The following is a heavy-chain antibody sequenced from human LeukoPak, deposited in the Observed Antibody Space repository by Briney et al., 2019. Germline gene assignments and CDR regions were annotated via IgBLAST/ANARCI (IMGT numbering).Heavy chain of an antibody. D-gene: IGHD3-10*01. V-gene: IGHV4-39*07. Sequence: SETLSLTCTVSGGSISSSYYGGWIRQPPGKGLEWIGSIYYSGSTNYNPSLKSRVTISVDTSKNQFSLKLSSVTAADTAVYYCARDHGSGSLVDYWGQGTLVTVSS. J-gene: IGHJ4*02. CDR2: IYYSGST. CDR3: ARDHGSGSLVDY. CDR1: GGSISSSYY.